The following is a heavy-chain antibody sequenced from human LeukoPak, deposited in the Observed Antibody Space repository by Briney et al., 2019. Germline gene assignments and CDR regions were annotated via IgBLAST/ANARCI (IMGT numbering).Heavy chain of an antibody. CDR3: ARAIRNELLSEF. J-gene: IGHJ4*02. CDR1: GYTFASYD. Sequence: GASVKVSCKASGYTFASYDITWVRQAPGQGLEWMGWMNPNSGNTGYARKFQGRVSMTRDTSITTAYMELSSLRSEDTAVYYCARAIRNELLSEFWGQGPLITVSS. D-gene: IGHD2/OR15-2a*01. V-gene: IGHV1-8*01. CDR2: MNPNSGNT.